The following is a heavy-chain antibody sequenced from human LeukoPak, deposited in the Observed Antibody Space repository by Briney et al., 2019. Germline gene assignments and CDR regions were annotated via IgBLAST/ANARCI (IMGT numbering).Heavy chain of an antibody. V-gene: IGHV3-15*07. Sequence: PGGSLRLSCAASGFTFSSYSMNWVRQAPGKGLEWVGRIKTKTEGETTEYAAPVKGRFTISRDDSKNTMYLQMNSLKTEDTAVYYCTNMAYPFDYWGQGTLVTVSS. CDR3: TNMAYPFDY. D-gene: IGHD2-2*01. J-gene: IGHJ4*02. CDR1: GFTFSSYS. CDR2: IKTKTEGETT.